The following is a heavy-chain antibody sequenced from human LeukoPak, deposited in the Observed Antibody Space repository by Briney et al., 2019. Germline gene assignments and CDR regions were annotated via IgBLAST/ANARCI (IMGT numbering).Heavy chain of an antibody. Sequence: GGSLRLSCAASGFTFSSYSMNWVRQAPGKGLEWVSSISSSSSYIYYADSVKGRFTIPRDNAKNSLYLQMNSLRAEDTAVYYCATLMTTVTTSGALRFDYWGQGTLVTVSS. V-gene: IGHV3-21*01. CDR1: GFTFSSYS. J-gene: IGHJ4*02. CDR3: ATLMTTVTTSGALRFDY. D-gene: IGHD4-17*01. CDR2: ISSSSSYI.